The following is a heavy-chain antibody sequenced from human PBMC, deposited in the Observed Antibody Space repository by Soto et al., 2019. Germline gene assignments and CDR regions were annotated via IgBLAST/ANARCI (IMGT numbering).Heavy chain of an antibody. CDR3: AKDRMGAGVRGYFDY. V-gene: IGHV3-30*18. CDR1: GFTFSSYG. J-gene: IGHJ4*02. D-gene: IGHD3-10*01. CDR2: IIYDGSTK. Sequence: QVQLVESGGGVVQPGRSLRLSCAASGFTFSSYGMHWVRQAPGNGLEWVAVIIYDGSTKYYADSVKGRFTISRDNPKSTLYLQMNSLRAEDTAVYYCAKDRMGAGVRGYFDYWGQGTLVTVSS.